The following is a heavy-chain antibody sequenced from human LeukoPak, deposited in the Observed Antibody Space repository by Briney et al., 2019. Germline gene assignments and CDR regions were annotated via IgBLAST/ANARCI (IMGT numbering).Heavy chain of an antibody. CDR2: ISSSSSYI. CDR1: GFTFSSYS. D-gene: IGHD4-17*01. V-gene: IGHV3-21*01. Sequence: PGGSLRLSCAASGFTFSSYSMNWVRQAPGKGLEWVSSISSSSSYIYYADSVKGRFTISRDKAKNSLYLQMNSLRAEDTAVYYCASLVTTRGDNWFDPWGQGTLVTVSS. CDR3: ASLVTTRGDNWFDP. J-gene: IGHJ5*02.